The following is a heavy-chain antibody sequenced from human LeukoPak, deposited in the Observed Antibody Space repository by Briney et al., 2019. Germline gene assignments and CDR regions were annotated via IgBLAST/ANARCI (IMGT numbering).Heavy chain of an antibody. CDR2: ISWNSGSI. Sequence: PGRSLRLSCAASGFTFDDYAMHWVRQAPGKGLEWVSGISWNSGSIGYADSVKGRFTISRDNAKNSLYLQMNSLRAEDTALYYCAKDMGYCSSTSCYVLDYWGQGTLVTVSS. CDR1: GFTFDDYA. V-gene: IGHV3-9*01. CDR3: AKDMGYCSSTSCYVLDY. D-gene: IGHD2-2*01. J-gene: IGHJ4*02.